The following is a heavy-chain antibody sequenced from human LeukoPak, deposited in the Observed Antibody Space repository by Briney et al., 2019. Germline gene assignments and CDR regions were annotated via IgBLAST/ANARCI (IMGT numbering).Heavy chain of an antibody. V-gene: IGHV3-21*01. Sequence: GGSLRLSCTVSGFTVSRNSMSWVRQAPGKGLEWVSSISSSATYRYYADSVNGRFTISRDDPKNSLYLQMNSLRAEDTAVYYCARVDYRGGGYFMDVWGRGTPVTVSS. CDR2: ISSSATYR. D-gene: IGHD4-11*01. CDR1: GFTVSRNS. CDR3: ARVDYRGGGYFMDV. J-gene: IGHJ6*03.